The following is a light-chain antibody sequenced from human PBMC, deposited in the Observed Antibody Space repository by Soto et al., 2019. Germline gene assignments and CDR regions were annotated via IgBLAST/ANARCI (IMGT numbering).Light chain of an antibody. V-gene: IGKV1-5*03. CDR3: QHYFSYPYA. CDR2: KAS. CDR1: QSVLTW. J-gene: IGKJ2*01. Sequence: DIQVTQSPATLSASIGDTVSITCRASQSVLTWLAWYQQKPGKAPNLLIYKASRLRDGVPSRFSGSGSGTDFTLTINSLQPDDFASYFCQHYFSYPYAFGQGTKLEI.